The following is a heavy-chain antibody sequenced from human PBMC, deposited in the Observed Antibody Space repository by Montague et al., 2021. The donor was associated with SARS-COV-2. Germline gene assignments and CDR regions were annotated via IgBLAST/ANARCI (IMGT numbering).Heavy chain of an antibody. J-gene: IGHJ6*02. CDR3: ARDSGYSSGWRYYYVMDV. CDR2: PYTCGST. V-gene: IGHV4-4*07. D-gene: IGHD6-19*01. Sequence: SETLSLTCTVSGGSISNYYWNWTRKPPGQGMEWIGRPYTCGSTPNNHSLKSPATMSVDISKNQFSLNVTSVTAADMAIYDCARDSGYSSGWRYYYVMDVWGQGTTVTVS. CDR1: GGSISNYY.